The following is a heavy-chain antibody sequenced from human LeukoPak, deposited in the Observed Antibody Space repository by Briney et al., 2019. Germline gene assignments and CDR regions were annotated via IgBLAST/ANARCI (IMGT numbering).Heavy chain of an antibody. CDR3: AKSTRAVMAMMDV. J-gene: IGHJ6*04. V-gene: IGHV3-21*01. Sequence: GGSLRLSCAASGLTFSSYSMNWVRQAPGKGLEWVSSISSRSTYIYHADSVKGRFTISRDNAKNSLFLQMNSLRAEDTAVYFCAKSTRAVMAMMDVWGKGTTVTVSS. CDR1: GLTFSSYS. CDR2: ISSRSTYI. D-gene: IGHD3-16*01.